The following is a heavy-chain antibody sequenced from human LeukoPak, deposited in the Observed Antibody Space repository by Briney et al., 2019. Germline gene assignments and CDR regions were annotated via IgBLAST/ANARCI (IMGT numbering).Heavy chain of an antibody. J-gene: IGHJ4*02. CDR2: ISGSGGST. CDR1: GFTFSSYA. V-gene: IGHV3-23*01. Sequence: RGSLRLSCAASGFTFSSYAMSWVRQAPGKGLEWVSAISGSGGSTYYADSVKGRFTISRDNSKNTLDLQMNSLRAEDTAVYYCAKDQVGVADPLDYWGQGTLVTVSS. D-gene: IGHD1-26*01. CDR3: AKDQVGVADPLDY.